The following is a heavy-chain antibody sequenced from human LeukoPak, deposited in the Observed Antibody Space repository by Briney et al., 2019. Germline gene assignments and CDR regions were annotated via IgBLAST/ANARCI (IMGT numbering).Heavy chain of an antibody. V-gene: IGHV3-30*02. CDR3: VQDRDWGFGY. CDR2: IRSDGSDK. J-gene: IGHJ4*02. Sequence: GGSLRLSCAVSGFTFRSYGMHWVRRAPGKGLEWVTFIRSDGSDKYYADSVKGRFTISRDDSKNALYLQMNSLKPEGTAIYHCVQDRDWGFGYWGRGTLVTVSS. CDR1: GFTFRSYG. D-gene: IGHD7-27*01.